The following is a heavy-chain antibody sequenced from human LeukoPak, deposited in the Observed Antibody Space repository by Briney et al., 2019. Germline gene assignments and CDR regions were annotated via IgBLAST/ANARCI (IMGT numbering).Heavy chain of an antibody. CDR1: GYTFTGYY. CDR2: INPNSGGT. CDR3: ARGSYYYDSSGYYYALDY. Sequence: ASVKVSCKASGYTFTGYYMHWVRQAPGQGLEWMGWINPNSGGTNYAQKFQGRVTMTRDTSISTAYMELSRLRSDDTAVYYCARGSYYYDSSGYYYALDYWGQGTLVTVSS. V-gene: IGHV1-2*02. J-gene: IGHJ4*02. D-gene: IGHD3-22*01.